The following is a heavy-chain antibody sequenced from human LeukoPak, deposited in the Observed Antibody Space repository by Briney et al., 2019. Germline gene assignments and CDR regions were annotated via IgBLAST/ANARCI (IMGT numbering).Heavy chain of an antibody. J-gene: IGHJ4*02. CDR2: INHSRST. V-gene: IGHV4-34*01. D-gene: IGHD3-16*01. Sequence: SETLSLTCAVYGGSFSGYYWSWIRQPPGKGLEWIGEINHSRSTNYNPSLKSRVTISVDTSKNQFSLKLSSVTAADTAVYYCARGRPPAFGRLDYWGQGTLVTVSS. CDR3: ARGRPPAFGRLDY. CDR1: GGSFSGYY.